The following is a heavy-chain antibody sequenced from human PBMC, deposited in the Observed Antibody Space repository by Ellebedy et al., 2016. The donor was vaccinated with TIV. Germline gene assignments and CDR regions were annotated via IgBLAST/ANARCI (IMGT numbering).Heavy chain of an antibody. J-gene: IGHJ4*02. CDR1: GGTFSSYA. Sequence: SVKVSXXASGGTFSSYAISWVRQAPGQGLEWMGGIIPIFGTANYAQKFQGRVTITADESTSTAYMELSSLRSEDTAVYYCAIPGEYGDQFDYWGQGTLVTVSS. CDR3: AIPGEYGDQFDY. CDR2: IIPIFGTA. D-gene: IGHD4-17*01. V-gene: IGHV1-69*13.